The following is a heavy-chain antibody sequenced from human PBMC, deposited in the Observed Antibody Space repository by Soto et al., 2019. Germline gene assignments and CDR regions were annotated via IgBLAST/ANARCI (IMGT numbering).Heavy chain of an antibody. CDR1: GGSISSSSYY. CDR2: IYYSGST. D-gene: IGHD1-26*01. CDR3: ARHPRYSGSYYGLDY. Sequence: SETLSLTCTVSGGSISSSSYYWGWIRQPPGKGLEWIGSIYYSGSTYYNPSLKSRVTISVDTSKNQFSLKLSSVTAADTAVYYSARHPRYSGSYYGLDYWGQGTLVTVSS. J-gene: IGHJ4*02. V-gene: IGHV4-39*01.